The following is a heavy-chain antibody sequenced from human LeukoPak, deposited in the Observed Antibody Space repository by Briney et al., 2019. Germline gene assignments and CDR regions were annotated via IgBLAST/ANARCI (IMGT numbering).Heavy chain of an antibody. CDR2: ISWDGGST. D-gene: IGHD6-6*01. Sequence: GGSLRLSCAASGFTFDDYTMHWVRQAPGKGLEWVSLISWDGGSTYYADSVKGRFTISRDNSKNSLYLQMNSLRTEDTALYYCAKGMGSSSGAGGFDYWGQGTLVTVSS. J-gene: IGHJ4*02. CDR3: AKGMGSSSGAGGFDY. CDR1: GFTFDDYT. V-gene: IGHV3-43*01.